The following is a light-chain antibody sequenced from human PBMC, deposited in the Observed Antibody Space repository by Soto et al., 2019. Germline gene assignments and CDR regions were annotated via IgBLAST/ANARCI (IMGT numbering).Light chain of an antibody. Sequence: IVVTQSTATLSLSPGERATLSCRPSQSVASNLAWYQQKPGQATRLLIYGASTRATGIPARFSGSGSGTEFTLTISSLQSEDFAVYYCQQYNNWPPITFGQGTRLEI. CDR1: QSVASN. V-gene: IGKV3-15*01. CDR3: QQYNNWPPIT. J-gene: IGKJ5*01. CDR2: GAS.